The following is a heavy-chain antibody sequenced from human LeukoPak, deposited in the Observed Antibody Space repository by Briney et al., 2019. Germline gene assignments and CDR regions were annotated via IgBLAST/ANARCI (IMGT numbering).Heavy chain of an antibody. J-gene: IGHJ3*02. CDR2: IRYDGSNK. Sequence: GGSLRLSCAASGFTFSSYGMHWVRQAPGKGLEWVAFIRYDGSNKYYADSVKGRFTISRDNSKNTLYLQMNSLRGEDTAVYYCARGYRGSYRGDAFDIWGQGTMVTVSS. CDR3: ARGYRGSYRGDAFDI. CDR1: GFTFSSYG. V-gene: IGHV3-30*02. D-gene: IGHD1-26*01.